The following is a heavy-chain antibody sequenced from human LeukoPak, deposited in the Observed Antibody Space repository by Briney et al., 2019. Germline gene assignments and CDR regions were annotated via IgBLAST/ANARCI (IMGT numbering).Heavy chain of an antibody. V-gene: IGHV4-39*01. Sequence: SETLSLTCTVSGVSISSTNSYWGWIRQPPGQGLEWIVTISYSGSTYYNPSLKSRVTVSVDTSTGHFSLKLSSVTAADTAVYFCARQGYSSGWTGHFDYWGQGTLVTVSS. CDR3: ARQGYSSGWTGHFDY. J-gene: IGHJ4*02. CDR2: ISYSGST. CDR1: GVSISSTNSY. D-gene: IGHD6-19*01.